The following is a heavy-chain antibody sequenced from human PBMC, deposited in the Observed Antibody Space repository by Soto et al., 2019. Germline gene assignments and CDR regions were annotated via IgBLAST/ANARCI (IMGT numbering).Heavy chain of an antibody. Sequence: SVKVSCKASGGTFSSYAISWVRQAPGQGLEWMGGIIPIFRTANYAQKFQGRVTITADESTSAAYMELSSLRSEDTAVYYCASPYYGSGSYYNWYYFDYWGQGTLVTVSS. D-gene: IGHD3-10*01. J-gene: IGHJ4*02. CDR1: GGTFSSYA. CDR2: IIPIFRTA. CDR3: ASPYYGSGSYYNWYYFDY. V-gene: IGHV1-69*13.